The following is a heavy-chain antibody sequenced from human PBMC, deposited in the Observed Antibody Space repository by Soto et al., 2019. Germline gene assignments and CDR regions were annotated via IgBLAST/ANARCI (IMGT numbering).Heavy chain of an antibody. V-gene: IGHV4-34*01. Sequence: PSETLSLTCAVYGGSFSGYYWSWIRQPPGKGLEWIGEINHSGSTNYNPSHKRRINKSIDTTKNQFSLKMSSVTSADTAVYYCARGYGFDIVVVPAAYYFDYWGQGTLVTVSS. D-gene: IGHD2-2*01. CDR2: INHSGST. CDR3: ARGYGFDIVVVPAAYYFDY. CDR1: GGSFSGYY. J-gene: IGHJ4*02.